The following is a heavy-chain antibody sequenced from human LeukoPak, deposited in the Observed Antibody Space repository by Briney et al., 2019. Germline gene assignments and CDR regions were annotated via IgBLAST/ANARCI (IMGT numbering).Heavy chain of an antibody. D-gene: IGHD2-15*01. J-gene: IGHJ4*02. V-gene: IGHV1-2*02. Sequence: ASVRVSCKASGYTFTGYYMHWVRQAPGQGLGWVGWINPNSGGTNYAQKFQGRVTMTRDTSTSTDYMELSRLRSDDTAVYYCARDDRRGGSFDYWGQGTRVIVSA. CDR2: INPNSGGT. CDR1: GYTFTGYY. CDR3: ARDDRRGGSFDY.